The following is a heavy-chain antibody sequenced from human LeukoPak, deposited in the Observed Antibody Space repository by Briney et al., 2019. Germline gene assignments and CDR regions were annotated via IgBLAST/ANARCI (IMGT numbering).Heavy chain of an antibody. CDR2: IIPIFGTA. Sequence: SVKVSCKASGGTFSSYAISWVRQAPGQGLEWIGGIIPIFGTANYAQKFQGRVTITTDESTSTAYMELSSLRSEDTAVYYCARDGNDSSGYYPPYFDYWGQGTLVTVSS. V-gene: IGHV1-69*05. CDR1: GGTFSSYA. J-gene: IGHJ4*02. CDR3: ARDGNDSSGYYPPYFDY. D-gene: IGHD3-22*01.